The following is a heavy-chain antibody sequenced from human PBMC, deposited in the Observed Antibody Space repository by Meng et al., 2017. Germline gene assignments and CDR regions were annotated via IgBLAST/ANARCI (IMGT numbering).Heavy chain of an antibody. V-gene: IGHV5-51*01. CDR1: GYSFTSYW. CDR3: ARLVGATSAFDI. CDR2: IYPGDSDT. Sequence: GGSLRLSCKGSGYSFTSYWIGWVRQMPGKGLEWMGIIYPGDSDTRYSPSLQGQVTISADKSSSTAYLQGSSLKASDTAMYYCARLVGATSAFDIWGQGTMVTVSS. D-gene: IGHD1-26*01. J-gene: IGHJ3*02.